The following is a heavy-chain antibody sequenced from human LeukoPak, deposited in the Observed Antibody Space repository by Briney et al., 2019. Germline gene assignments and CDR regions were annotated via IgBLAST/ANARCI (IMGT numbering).Heavy chain of an antibody. V-gene: IGHV3-23*01. Sequence: GGSLRLSCAASGFTFSSYAMTWVRQAPGKGLEWVSVISGGGGTTYYADSVKGRFTISRDNSKTTLYLQMNSLRAEDTAIYYCAKDYSGTYTLGDYFDYWGQGTLVAVSS. CDR3: AKDYSGTYTLGDYFDY. CDR1: GFTFSSYA. CDR2: ISGGGGTT. J-gene: IGHJ4*02. D-gene: IGHD1-26*01.